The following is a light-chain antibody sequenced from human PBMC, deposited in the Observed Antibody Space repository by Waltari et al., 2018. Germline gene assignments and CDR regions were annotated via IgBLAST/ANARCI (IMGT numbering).Light chain of an antibody. J-gene: IGLJ3*02. V-gene: IGLV1-44*01. CDR3: ASWDDSLNGHLV. Sequence: QSVLTQPPSASGTPGQRVTISCSGSASNIGGNIVNWYQQLPGKAPKLLLCRVDQRPSGAPDRFVGSKTGTSASLASSWLQSDDEADYFCASWDDSLNGHLVFGGGTKVTVL. CDR1: ASNIGGNI. CDR2: RVD.